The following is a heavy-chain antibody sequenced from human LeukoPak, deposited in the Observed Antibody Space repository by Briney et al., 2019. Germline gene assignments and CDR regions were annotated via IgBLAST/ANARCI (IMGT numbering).Heavy chain of an antibody. CDR1: GFTFSSYA. CDR2: IHSGGGT. Sequence: PGGSLRLSCAASGFTFSSYAMSWVRQAPGKGLEWVSVIHSGGGTYYADSVKGRFTISRDNSKNTLSLQMNSLRAEDTAVYYCARDFVPGASGTYPAYWGQGAVVTVSS. V-gene: IGHV3-53*01. D-gene: IGHD1-26*01. J-gene: IGHJ4*02. CDR3: ARDFVPGASGTYPAY.